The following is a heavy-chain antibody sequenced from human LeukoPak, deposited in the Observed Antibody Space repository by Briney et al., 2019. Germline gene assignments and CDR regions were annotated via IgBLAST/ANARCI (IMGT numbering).Heavy chain of an antibody. CDR2: ISSSSSTI. CDR3: ARDLSSDYYDSSGYFDY. Sequence: GGSLRLSCAASGFTFSSYSMNWVRQAPGKGLEWVSYISSSSSTIYYADSVKGRFTISRDNAKNSLYLQMNSLRAEDTAAYYCARDLSSDYYDSSGYFDYWGQGTLVTVSS. D-gene: IGHD3-22*01. CDR1: GFTFSSYS. V-gene: IGHV3-48*04. J-gene: IGHJ4*02.